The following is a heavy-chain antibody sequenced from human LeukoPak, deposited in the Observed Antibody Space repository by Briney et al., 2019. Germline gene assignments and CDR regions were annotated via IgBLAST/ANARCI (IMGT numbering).Heavy chain of an antibody. J-gene: IGHJ4*02. CDR3: ARSHPYGDHKY. V-gene: IGHV4-31*03. D-gene: IGHD4-17*01. Sequence: PSQTLSLTCSVSGVSISSVRYYWGWIRQHPGKGLEWIGYIYYSRSTYYNPSLKSRVAISVDPSMNQFSLKLSSVTAADTAVYYCARSHPYGDHKYWGQGTLV. CDR2: IYYSRST. CDR1: GVSISSVRYY.